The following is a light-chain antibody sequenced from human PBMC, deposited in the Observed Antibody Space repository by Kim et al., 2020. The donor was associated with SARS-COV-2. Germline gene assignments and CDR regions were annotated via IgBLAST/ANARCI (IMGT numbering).Light chain of an antibody. V-gene: IGKV1-27*01. CDR1: QGIGDS. Sequence: ASVGDRVTSTCLASQGIGDSLAWYQQKPGKAPKLLIYYASTNQLGVPSRFSGSGSGADFTLTISSLQPEDVATYYCQNYKRVPFTFGGGTKVELK. CDR2: YAS. CDR3: QNYKRVPFT. J-gene: IGKJ4*01.